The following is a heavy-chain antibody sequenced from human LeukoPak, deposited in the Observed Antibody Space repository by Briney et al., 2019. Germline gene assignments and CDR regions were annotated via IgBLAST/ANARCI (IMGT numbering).Heavy chain of an antibody. CDR1: GGSFSGYY. Sequence: SETLSLTCAVYGGSFSGYYWSWIRQPPGKGLEWIGEINHSGSTNYNPSLKSRVTISVDTSKNQFSLKLSSVTAADTAVYYCARPAPYYDFWSPRGYYYMDVWGKGTTVTVSS. V-gene: IGHV4-34*01. D-gene: IGHD3-3*01. CDR2: INHSGST. CDR3: ARPAPYYDFWSPRGYYYMDV. J-gene: IGHJ6*03.